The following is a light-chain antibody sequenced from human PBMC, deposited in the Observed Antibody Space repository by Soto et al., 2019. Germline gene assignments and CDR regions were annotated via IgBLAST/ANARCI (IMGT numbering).Light chain of an antibody. CDR1: QSISSY. Sequence: DIPMTQSPSSLSASVGDRVTITCRASQSISSYLNWYQQKPGKDPKLLIYAASSLQSGVPSRFSGSGSRTDFTLTISSLQPEDFATYYCQQSYSTPQATFGPGTKVDIK. J-gene: IGKJ3*01. V-gene: IGKV1-39*01. CDR2: AAS. CDR3: QQSYSTPQAT.